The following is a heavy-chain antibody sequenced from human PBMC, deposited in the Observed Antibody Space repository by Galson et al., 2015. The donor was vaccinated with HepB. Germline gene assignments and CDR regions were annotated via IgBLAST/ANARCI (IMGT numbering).Heavy chain of an antibody. V-gene: IGHV1-24*01. D-gene: IGHD4-17*01. J-gene: IGHJ3*02. CDR2: FDPEDGET. CDR3: ATRGPTVTTHTTNPNVAFDI. Sequence: SVKVSCKVSGYTLTELSMHWVRQAPGKGLEWMGGFDPEDGETIYAQKFQGRVTMTEDTSTDTAYMELSSLRSEDTAVYYCATRGPTVTTHTTNPNVAFDIWGQGTMVTVSS. CDR1: GYTLTELS.